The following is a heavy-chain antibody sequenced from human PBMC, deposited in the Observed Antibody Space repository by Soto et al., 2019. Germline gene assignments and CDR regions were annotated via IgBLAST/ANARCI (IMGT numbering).Heavy chain of an antibody. CDR1: GGTFSSYA. CDR3: ARWEVKGQGGDIVVVPGRKNYYYYGMDV. Sequence: QVQLVQSGAEVKKPGSSVKVSCKASGGTFSSYAISWVRQAPGQGLEWMGGIIPIFGTANYAQKFQGRVTITADESTSTAYMEVSSLRSEDTAVYYCARWEVKGQGGDIVVVPGRKNYYYYGMDVWGQGTTVTVSS. J-gene: IGHJ6*02. CDR2: IIPIFGTA. V-gene: IGHV1-69*01. D-gene: IGHD2-2*01.